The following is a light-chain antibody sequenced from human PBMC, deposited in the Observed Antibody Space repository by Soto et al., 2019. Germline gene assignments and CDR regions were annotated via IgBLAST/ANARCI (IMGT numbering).Light chain of an antibody. J-gene: IGKJ2*01. CDR2: GAS. Sequence: ETVMTQSPGNLSLSPGERATLSCRASQSVSSGYLAWYQQKPGQAPRLLIFGASNRATGIPDRFTGSGSGTDFTLTISRLEPEDFAVYYCQQYGISQNTFGQGTKLEIK. CDR3: QQYGISQNT. CDR1: QSVSSGY. V-gene: IGKV3-20*01.